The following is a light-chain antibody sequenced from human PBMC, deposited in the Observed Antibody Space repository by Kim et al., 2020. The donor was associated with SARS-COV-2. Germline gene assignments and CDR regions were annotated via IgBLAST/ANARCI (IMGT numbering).Light chain of an antibody. Sequence: VYPGQTAMITFSGDTLPKKQTYEYQQKSGQAPLLVIYKENERPSGIPGRFSGSSSGTTVTLTISGVQAEDDADYYCQSADGSGTYVFGTGTKVTVL. V-gene: IGLV3-25*03. CDR3: QSADGSGTYV. J-gene: IGLJ1*01. CDR2: KEN. CDR1: TLPKKQ.